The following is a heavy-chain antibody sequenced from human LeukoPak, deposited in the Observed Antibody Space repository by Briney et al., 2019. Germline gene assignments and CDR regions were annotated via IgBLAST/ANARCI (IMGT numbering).Heavy chain of an antibody. D-gene: IGHD6-19*01. CDR3: ASGGHSSGWWVY. J-gene: IGHJ4*02. CDR1: GFTFSSSW. V-gene: IGHV3-7*01. Sequence: GGSLRLSCVASGFTFSSSWMNWVRQAPGKGLEWVANIKEDGSEKYYVDSVKGRFTISRDNAKNSLYLQMNSLRAEDTAVYYCASGGHSSGWWVYWGQGTLVTVSS. CDR2: IKEDGSEK.